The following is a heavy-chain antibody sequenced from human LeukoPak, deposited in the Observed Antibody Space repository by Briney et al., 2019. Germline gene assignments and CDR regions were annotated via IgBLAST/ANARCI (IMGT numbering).Heavy chain of an antibody. D-gene: IGHD1-20*01. J-gene: IGHJ3*02. V-gene: IGHV3-48*03. Sequence: GGSLRLSCSASGFTFSNSEFNWVRQAPGKGLEWVSYISSSGRNIYYADSVKGRFTISRDDSKNMLYLQLNSLRAEDTAFYHCARDSGNWDDGTAFFDIWGQGTMVTVSS. CDR1: GFTFSNSE. CDR3: ARDSGNWDDGTAFFDI. CDR2: ISSSGRNI.